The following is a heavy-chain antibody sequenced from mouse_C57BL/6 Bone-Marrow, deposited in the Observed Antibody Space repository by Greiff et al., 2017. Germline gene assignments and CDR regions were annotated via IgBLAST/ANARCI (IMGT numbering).Heavy chain of an antibody. D-gene: IGHD1-1*01. J-gene: IGHJ4*01. CDR1: GYTFTSYW. CDR2: IHPSDSDT. Sequence: QVQLQQPGAELVKPGASVKVSCKASGYTFTSYWMHWVKQRPGQGLEWIGRIHPSDSDTNYNQKFKGKATLTVDKSSSTAYMQLSSLTSEDSAVYYCANLFYYYGSSLYYYAMDYWGQGTSVTVSS. V-gene: IGHV1-74*01. CDR3: ANLFYYYGSSLYYYAMDY.